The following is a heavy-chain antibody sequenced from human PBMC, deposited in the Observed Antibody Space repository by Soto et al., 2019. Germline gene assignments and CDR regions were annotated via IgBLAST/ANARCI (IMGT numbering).Heavy chain of an antibody. D-gene: IGHD2-15*01. CDR1: GYTFTRYD. Sequence: ASVTVSCKASGYTFTRYDINSVRQDTEQGLEWMGWMNPNSGNTGYTQKFQGRVTMTRNTSISTTYMELSSLRSEDTAVYYCARGHPGDCSGGSCPFFDYWGQGTLVTVSS. V-gene: IGHV1-8*01. J-gene: IGHJ4*02. CDR3: ARGHPGDCSGGSCPFFDY. CDR2: MNPNSGNT.